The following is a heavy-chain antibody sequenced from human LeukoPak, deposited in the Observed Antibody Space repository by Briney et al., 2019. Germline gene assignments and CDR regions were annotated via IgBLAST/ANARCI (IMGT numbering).Heavy chain of an antibody. CDR3: ARGRGYSYGNTQRNWFDP. Sequence: SETLSLTCAVYGGSFSGYYWSWIRHPPGGGLEWIGAINHSVSTNYNPSLKSRVTISVDTSKNQFSLKLSSVTDADTAVYYCARGRGYSYGNTQRNWFDPWGQGTLVTVSS. J-gene: IGHJ5*02. CDR2: INHSVST. D-gene: IGHD5-18*01. CDR1: GGSFSGYY. V-gene: IGHV4-34*01.